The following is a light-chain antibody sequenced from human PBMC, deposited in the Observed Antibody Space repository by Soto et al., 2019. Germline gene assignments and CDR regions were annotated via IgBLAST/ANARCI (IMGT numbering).Light chain of an antibody. V-gene: IGKV1-5*01. CDR3: QQYTNTNNPWM. CDR2: DAS. J-gene: IGKJ1*01. CDR1: QTISTW. Sequence: DIQVTQSPPTLSASVGDRVTITCRASQTISTWMAWYQQKPGKAPKLLVYDASTLQSGVASRFSGRGSGTEFTLIISGLQPDDSATYYCQQYTNTNNPWMFGQGTKVGIK.